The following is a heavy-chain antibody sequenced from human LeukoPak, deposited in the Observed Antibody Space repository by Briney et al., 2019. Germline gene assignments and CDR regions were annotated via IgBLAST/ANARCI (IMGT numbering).Heavy chain of an antibody. CDR3: AKDNSRTTYDAFDI. D-gene: IGHD2/OR15-2a*01. CDR1: GFTFSSYA. Sequence: GGYLRLSCAASGFTFSSYAMTWVRQAPGKGLEWVLGISGSGGSTYYADSVKGRFTISRDNSKSTLYLQMNSLRAEDTAVYYCAKDNSRTTYDAFDIWGQGTMVTVSS. CDR2: ISGSGGST. J-gene: IGHJ3*02. V-gene: IGHV3-23*01.